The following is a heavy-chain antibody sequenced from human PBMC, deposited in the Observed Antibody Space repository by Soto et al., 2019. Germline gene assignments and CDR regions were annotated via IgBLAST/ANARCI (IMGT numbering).Heavy chain of an antibody. CDR2: IHTDGNT. D-gene: IGHD3-3*01. V-gene: IGHV3-66*01. CDR1: GFTVSANH. J-gene: IGHJ3*01. CDR3: ARDLQMSPFAN. Sequence: EVQLVESGGNLVQPGGSLRLSCAASGFTVSANHMSWVRQAPGEGLEWVSLIHTDGNTYYADSVKGRFTISRDNSKNTLSIQMNSLRVEDTDVYYCARDLQMSPFANWGQGTMVTVSS.